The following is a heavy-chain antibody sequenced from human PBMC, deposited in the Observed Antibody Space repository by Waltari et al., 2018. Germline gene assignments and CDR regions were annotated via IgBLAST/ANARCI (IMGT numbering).Heavy chain of an antibody. CDR2: ISGSGDST. CDR1: EFTFSNYA. J-gene: IGHJ4*02. Sequence: EVQLLESGGGLAQPGGSLRLSCEASEFTFSNYAMSWVRQAPGKGLEWISGISGSGDSTYYADSVTGRFTISRDNSKNTLYPQMNSLRAEDTAVYYCANSTLKGYYWGQGTLVTVSS. CDR3: ANSTLKGYY. V-gene: IGHV3-23*01.